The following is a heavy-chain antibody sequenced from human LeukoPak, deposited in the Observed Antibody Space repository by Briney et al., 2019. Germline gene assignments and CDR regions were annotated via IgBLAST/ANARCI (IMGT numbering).Heavy chain of an antibody. CDR1: GFTFSSCA. CDR3: AKAGGYYTWDDRDY. D-gene: IGHD3-3*01. J-gene: IGHJ4*02. V-gene: IGHV3-23*01. CDR2: IIASGGST. Sequence: GGSLRLSCAASGFTFSSCAMSWVRQAPGKGLEWVSAIIASGGSTYYADSVKGRFTISRDNSKNTLYLQMNSLRAEDTAVYYCAKAGGYYTWDDRDYWGQGTLVTVSS.